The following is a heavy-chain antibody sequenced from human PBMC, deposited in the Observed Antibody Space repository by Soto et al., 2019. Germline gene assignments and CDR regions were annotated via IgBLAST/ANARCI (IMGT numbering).Heavy chain of an antibody. CDR3: ARGVAALKSSMRY. CDR1: GGSFSGYY. CDR2: INHSGST. J-gene: IGHJ4*02. D-gene: IGHD6-19*01. Sequence: PSETLSLTCAVYGGSFSGYYWSWIRQPPGKGLEWIGEINHSGSTNYNPSLKSRVTISVDTSKNQFSLKLSSVTAADTAVYYCARGVAALKSSMRYRGQGTLVTVSS. V-gene: IGHV4-34*01.